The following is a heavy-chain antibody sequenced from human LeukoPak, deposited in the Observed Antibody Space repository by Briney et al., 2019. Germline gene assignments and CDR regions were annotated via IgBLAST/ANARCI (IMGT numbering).Heavy chain of an antibody. CDR3: ARDLPFLVGGVIEPGTPDY. J-gene: IGHJ4*02. Sequence: ASVKVSCKASGYTFNSYGISWVRQAPGQGLEWMGWISAYNGNTNYAQKVQGRVTMTTDTSTSTAYMELRSLRSDDTAVYYCARDLPFLVGGVIEPGTPDYWGQGTLVTVSS. CDR2: ISAYNGNT. V-gene: IGHV1-18*01. D-gene: IGHD3-10*01. CDR1: GYTFNSYG.